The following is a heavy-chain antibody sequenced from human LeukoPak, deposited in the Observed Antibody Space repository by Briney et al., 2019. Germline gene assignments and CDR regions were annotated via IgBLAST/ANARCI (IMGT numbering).Heavy chain of an antibody. CDR3: VRDVNLDALEFRWFDP. CDR2: IDPKSGDT. V-gene: IGHV1-2*02. CDR1: GYTYTDYY. Sequence: ASVKVSCKASGYTYTDYYIHWVRQAPGQGLEWMGWIDPKSGDTNYARRFQGRVSMTRDTSITTTYMNLNSLTSDDTALYYCVRDVNLDALEFRWFDPWGQGTLLTVSS. J-gene: IGHJ5*02. D-gene: IGHD3-3*01.